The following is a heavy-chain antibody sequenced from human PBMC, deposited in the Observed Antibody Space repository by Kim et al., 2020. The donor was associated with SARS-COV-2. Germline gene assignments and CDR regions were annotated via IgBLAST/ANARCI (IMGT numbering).Heavy chain of an antibody. V-gene: IGHV3-7*03. CDR3: ARDISPILNITIYYDAFDI. J-gene: IGHJ3*02. CDR1: GFSFSIYW. Sequence: GGSLRLSCAASGFSFSIYWMTWVRQAPGKGLEWVANINEDESRKYYADSVKGRFTISRDNAKSSLYLQMSSLRAEDTAVYYCARDISPILNITIYYDAFDIWGQGTMVTVSS. CDR2: INEDESRK. D-gene: IGHD3-10*01.